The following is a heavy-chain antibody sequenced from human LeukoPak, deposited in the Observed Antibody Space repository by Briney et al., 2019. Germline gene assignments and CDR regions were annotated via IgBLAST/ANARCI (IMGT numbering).Heavy chain of an antibody. CDR1: GGSISSSSYY. CDR2: IYYSGST. J-gene: IGHJ4*02. V-gene: IGHV4-39*07. Sequence: SETLSLTCTVSGGSISSSSYYWGWIRQPPGKGLEWIGSIYYSGSTYYNPSLKSRVTISVDTSKNQFSLKLSSVTAADTAVYYCARGLSGYDLEGYWGQGTLVTVSS. D-gene: IGHD5-12*01. CDR3: ARGLSGYDLEGY.